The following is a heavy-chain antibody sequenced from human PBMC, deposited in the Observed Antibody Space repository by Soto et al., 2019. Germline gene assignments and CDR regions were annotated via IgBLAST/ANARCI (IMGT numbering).Heavy chain of an antibody. V-gene: IGHV3-48*02. J-gene: IGHJ4*02. D-gene: IGHD3-22*01. CDR3: ARDHDYYDSSGYYGY. CDR1: GFTFSSYS. Sequence: GSLRLSCAASGFTFSSYSMNWVRQAPGKGLEWVSYISSSSSTIYYADSVKGRFTISRDNAKNSLYLQMNSLRDEDTAVYYCARDHDYYDSSGYYGYWGQGTLVTVSS. CDR2: ISSSSSTI.